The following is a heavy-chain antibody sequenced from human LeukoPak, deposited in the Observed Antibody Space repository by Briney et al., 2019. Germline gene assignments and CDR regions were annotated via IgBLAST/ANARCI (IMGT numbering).Heavy chain of an antibody. J-gene: IGHJ3*02. CDR2: ISHDGSSS. V-gene: IGHV3-74*01. Sequence: GGSLRPSCAASGFTFSTYWMHWVRQAPGKGLVGVSRISHDGSSSSYADSVKGRFTISRDNAKNTLYLQMNSLRADDTAVYYCARAGYPYAFDIWGQGTMVTVSS. D-gene: IGHD5-18*01. CDR1: GFTFSTYW. CDR3: ARAGYPYAFDI.